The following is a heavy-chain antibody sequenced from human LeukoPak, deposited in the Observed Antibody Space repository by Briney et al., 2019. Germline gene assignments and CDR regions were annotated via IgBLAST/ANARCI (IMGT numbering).Heavy chain of an antibody. Sequence: ASVKVSCKASGYTFTSYGISWVRQAPGQGPEWMGWISAYTGNTNYAQKFQGRVSMTTGTSTTTAYMELRSLRSDDTAVYYCARSYSSSSNFDYWGQGTLVTVSS. V-gene: IGHV1-18*01. CDR2: ISAYTGNT. CDR1: GYTFTSYG. D-gene: IGHD6-6*01. J-gene: IGHJ4*02. CDR3: ARSYSSSSNFDY.